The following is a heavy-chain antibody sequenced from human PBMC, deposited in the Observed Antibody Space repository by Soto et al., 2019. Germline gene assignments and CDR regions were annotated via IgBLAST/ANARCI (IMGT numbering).Heavy chain of an antibody. CDR2: IRQDGSEK. Sequence: GGSLRLSCAASGFTFSSYWMSWVRQAPGKGLEWVANIRQDGSEKYYVDSVKGRFTISRDNAKNSLYLQMNSLRAEDTAVYYCARHPPDFWSGYFDYWGQGTLVTVSS. D-gene: IGHD3-3*01. J-gene: IGHJ4*02. CDR3: ARHPPDFWSGYFDY. CDR1: GFTFSSYW. V-gene: IGHV3-7*03.